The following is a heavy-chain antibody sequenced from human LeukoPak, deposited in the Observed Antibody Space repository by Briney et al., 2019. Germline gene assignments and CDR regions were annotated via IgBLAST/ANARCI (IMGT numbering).Heavy chain of an antibody. Sequence: GSLRLSCAVSGMTFKNYWMSWFRQTPGKGLEWTGSIDHSGSTYYNPSLKSRITISVDTSKNQFSLKLSSVTAADTAVYYCARDSALAQAVMFDYWGQGTLVTVSS. CDR2: IDHSGST. V-gene: IGHV4-38-2*02. CDR1: GMTFKNYW. J-gene: IGHJ4*02. CDR3: ARDSALAQAVMFDY. D-gene: IGHD6-19*01.